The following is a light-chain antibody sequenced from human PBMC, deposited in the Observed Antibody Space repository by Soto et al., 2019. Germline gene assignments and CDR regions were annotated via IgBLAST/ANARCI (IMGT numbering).Light chain of an antibody. J-gene: IGLJ1*01. Sequence: QSALTQPPSASGSPGQSVTISCTGTSSDVGGYNYVSWYQQHPGKAPKLMIYEVSKRPSGVPDRFSGSKSGNTASLTVSGLQVEDEADYYCFSHRGGDSHVFGTGTKVTVL. CDR2: EVS. CDR3: FSHRGGDSHV. CDR1: SSDVGGYNY. V-gene: IGLV2-8*01.